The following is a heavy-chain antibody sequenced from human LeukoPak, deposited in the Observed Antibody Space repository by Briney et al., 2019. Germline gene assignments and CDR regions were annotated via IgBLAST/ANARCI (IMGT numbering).Heavy chain of an antibody. CDR2: IIPIFGTA. Sequence: ASVKVSCKASGGTFISYAISWVRQAPGQGLEWMGGIIPIFGTANYAQKFQGGVTITADESTSTASMELSRLRSDDTAVYFCARVLPQDGYWYFDLWGRGTLVTVSS. CDR3: ARVLPQDGYWYFDL. V-gene: IGHV1-69*13. J-gene: IGHJ2*01. CDR1: GGTFISYA. D-gene: IGHD2-15*01.